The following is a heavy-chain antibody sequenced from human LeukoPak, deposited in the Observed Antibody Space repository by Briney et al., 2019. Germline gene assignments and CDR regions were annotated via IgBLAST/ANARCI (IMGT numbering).Heavy chain of an antibody. J-gene: IGHJ5*02. CDR1: GYSFTSYW. CDR2: SYPGDPDT. Sequence: GESLMISCKGSGYSFTSYWIGWVRQMPGKGLEWMGISYPGDPDTRYSPSFQGQVTISADKSISTAYLQWSSLKASDTAMYYCARAVDTDMVHFPGFDPWGQGTLVTVSS. D-gene: IGHD5-18*01. CDR3: ARAVDTDMVHFPGFDP. V-gene: IGHV5-51*01.